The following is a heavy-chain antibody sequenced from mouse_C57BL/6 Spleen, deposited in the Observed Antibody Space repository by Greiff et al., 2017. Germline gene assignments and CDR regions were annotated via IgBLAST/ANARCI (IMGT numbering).Heavy chain of an antibody. D-gene: IGHD2-3*01. CDR3: VRDGYYPFAY. CDR2: IRSKSNNYAT. CDR1: GFSFNTYA. J-gene: IGHJ3*01. Sequence: EVQLVESGGGLVQPKGSLKLSCAASGFSFNTYAMNWVRQAPGKGLEWVARIRSKSNNYATYYANSVKDRFTISRDDSARRLYLHMNNLKTEDTALYYCVRDGYYPFAYWGQGTLVTVSA. V-gene: IGHV10-1*01.